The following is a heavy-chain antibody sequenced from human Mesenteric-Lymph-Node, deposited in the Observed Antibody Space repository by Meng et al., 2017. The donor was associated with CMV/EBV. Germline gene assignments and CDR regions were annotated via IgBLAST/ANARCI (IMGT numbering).Heavy chain of an antibody. J-gene: IGHJ4*02. CDR3: FTVAVTGNELSDY. Sequence: SETLSLTCTVSGGSVRSYSWTWIRQSPGKGLEWIGLYSGSTFYNPSLKSRVTISADTSKNQLSLKLTSVTTADTAVYYCFTVAVTGNELSDYWGQGTLVTVSS. V-gene: IGHV4-59*02. D-gene: IGHD6-19*01. CDR2: YSGST. CDR1: GGSVRSYS.